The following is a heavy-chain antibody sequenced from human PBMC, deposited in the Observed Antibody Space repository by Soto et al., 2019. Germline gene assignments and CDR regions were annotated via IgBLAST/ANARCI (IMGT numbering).Heavy chain of an antibody. CDR1: GFTFSSYG. CDR2: ISNDGNNK. CDR3: ASDHGSTDAFDI. D-gene: IGHD5-12*01. J-gene: IGHJ3*02. Sequence: GGSLRLSCTTSGFTFSSYGMHWFRQAPGRGLEWLALISNDGNNKYYADSVKGRFTVSRDNAKNTLYLQMNSLRAEDTAVYYCASDHGSTDAFDIWGQGTMVTVSS. V-gene: IGHV3-30*03.